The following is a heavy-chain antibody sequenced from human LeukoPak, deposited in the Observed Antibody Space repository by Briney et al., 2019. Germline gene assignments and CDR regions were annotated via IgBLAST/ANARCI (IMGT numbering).Heavy chain of an antibody. V-gene: IGHV4-34*01. Sequence: SETLSLTCAVYGGSFSGYYWSWIRQPPGKGLEWIGEINHSGSTNYNPSLKSRVTISVDTSKNQFSLKLSSVTAADTAVYYCARGNKYSSGSIDYWGQGTLVTVYS. CDR2: INHSGST. CDR3: ARGNKYSSGSIDY. J-gene: IGHJ4*02. CDR1: GGSFSGYY. D-gene: IGHD6-19*01.